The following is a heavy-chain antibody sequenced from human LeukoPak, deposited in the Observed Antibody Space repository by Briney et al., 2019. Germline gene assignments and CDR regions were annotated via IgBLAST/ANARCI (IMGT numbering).Heavy chain of an antibody. D-gene: IGHD3-10*01. J-gene: IGHJ5*02. CDR3: ARGWGSGSYHNWFDP. Sequence: PSETLSLTCDVYGGSFSAYYWSWIRQPPGKGLEWIGEIHHSGSTNYNPSLKSRVTISIDTSNNQFSLTLSSVTAADTAVYYCARGWGSGSYHNWFDPWGQGTLVTVSS. V-gene: IGHV4-34*01. CDR1: GGSFSAYY. CDR2: IHHSGST.